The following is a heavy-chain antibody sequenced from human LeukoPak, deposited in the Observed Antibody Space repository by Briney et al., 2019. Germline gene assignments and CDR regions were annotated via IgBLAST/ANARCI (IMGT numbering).Heavy chain of an antibody. CDR1: GFTFDDYA. CDR3: ARGSSSGWYYSHMDV. D-gene: IGHD6-19*01. Sequence: GGSLRLSCAASGFTFDDYAMHWVRQAPGKGLEWVSYISPTSGTIYYTDSVKGRFTISRDNAKNSLYLQMNSLTVEDTAVYYCARGSSSGWYYSHMDVWGKGTTVIVSS. J-gene: IGHJ6*03. CDR2: ISPTSGTI. V-gene: IGHV3-48*01.